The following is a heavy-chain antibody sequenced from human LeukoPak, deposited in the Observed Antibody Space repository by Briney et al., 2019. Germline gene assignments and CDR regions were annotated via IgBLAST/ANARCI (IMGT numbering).Heavy chain of an antibody. CDR2: INHSGST. Sequence: PSETLSLTCAVYGGSFSGYYWSWIRQPPGKGLEWIGEINHSGSTNYNPSLKSRVTISVDTSKNQFSLKLSSVTAADTAVCYWARGGGLRHTRGGVRWFDPWGQGTLVTVSS. CDR1: GGSFSGYY. D-gene: IGHD4-17*01. CDR3: ARGGGLRHTRGGVRWFDP. V-gene: IGHV4-34*01. J-gene: IGHJ5*02.